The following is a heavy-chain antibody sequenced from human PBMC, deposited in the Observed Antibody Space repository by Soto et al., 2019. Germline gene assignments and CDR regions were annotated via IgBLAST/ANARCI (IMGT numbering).Heavy chain of an antibody. CDR3: ARDGNRGGNSVLRLYYFDY. J-gene: IGHJ4*02. Sequence: HPGGSLRLSCAASGFTFSSYWMSWVRQAPGKGLEWVANIKQDGSEKYYVDSVKGRFTISRDNAKNSLYLQMNSLRAEDTAVYYCARDGNRGGNSVLRLYYFDYWGQGTLVTVSS. D-gene: IGHD2-21*02. V-gene: IGHV3-7*05. CDR1: GFTFSSYW. CDR2: IKQDGSEK.